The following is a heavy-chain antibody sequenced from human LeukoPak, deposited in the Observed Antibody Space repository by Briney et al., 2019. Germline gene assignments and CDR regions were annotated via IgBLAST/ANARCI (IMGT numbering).Heavy chain of an antibody. CDR1: VFTFSSYE. Sequence: PGGSLRLSCAASVFTFSSYEMNWVRQAPGKGLEWVSYISSSGSTIYYADSVKGRFTISRDNAKNSLYLQMNSLRAEDTAVYYCASQIVVVVAAYDAFDIWGQGTMVTVSS. D-gene: IGHD2-15*01. CDR3: ASQIVVVVAAYDAFDI. V-gene: IGHV3-48*03. CDR2: ISSSGSTI. J-gene: IGHJ3*02.